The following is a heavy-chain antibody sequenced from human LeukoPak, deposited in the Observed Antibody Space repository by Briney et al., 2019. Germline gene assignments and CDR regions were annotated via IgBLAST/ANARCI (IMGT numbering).Heavy chain of an antibody. Sequence: PGGSLRLSCAASGFTFSSYGMSWVRQAPGKGLEWVSAISGSGGSTYYADSVKGQFTISRDNSKETLYLEMKSLRAEDTAVYYCAKGSTLRGVVAKTALDYWGQGTLVTVSS. CDR3: AKGSTLRGVVAKTALDY. CDR1: GFTFSSYG. D-gene: IGHD3-10*01. CDR2: ISGSGGST. V-gene: IGHV3-23*01. J-gene: IGHJ4*02.